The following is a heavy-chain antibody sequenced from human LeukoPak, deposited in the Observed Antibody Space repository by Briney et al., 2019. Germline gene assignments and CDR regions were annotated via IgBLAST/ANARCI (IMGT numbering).Heavy chain of an antibody. V-gene: IGHV1-2*04. CDR3: ARGGSPEGYYYYGMDV. D-gene: IGHD3-10*01. CDR1: GYIFTDYY. CDR2: INPNSGGT. J-gene: IGHJ6*02. Sequence: ASVKVSCTASGYIFTDYYMHWVRQAPGQGLEWMGWINPNSGGTNYAQKFQGWVTMTRDTSISTAYMELSRLRSDDTAVYYCARGGSPEGYYYYGMDVWGQGTTVTVSS.